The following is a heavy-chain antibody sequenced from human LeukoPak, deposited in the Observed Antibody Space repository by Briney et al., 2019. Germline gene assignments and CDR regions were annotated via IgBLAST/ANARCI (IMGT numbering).Heavy chain of an antibody. V-gene: IGHV1-2*02. D-gene: IGHD2-15*01. Sequence: ASVQVSCKASGYTFTGYYMHWVRQAPGQGLEWMGWINPNSGGTNYAQKFQGRVTMTRDTSISTAYMELSRLRSDDTAVYYCARWRIGDYYFDYWGQGTLVTVSS. CDR3: ARWRIGDYYFDY. CDR2: INPNSGGT. J-gene: IGHJ4*02. CDR1: GYTFTGYY.